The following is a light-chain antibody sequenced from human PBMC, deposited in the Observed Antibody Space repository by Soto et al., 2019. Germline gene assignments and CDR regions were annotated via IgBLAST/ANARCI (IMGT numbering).Light chain of an antibody. J-gene: IGLJ1*01. V-gene: IGLV2-8*01. CDR1: SSDVGGYNY. Sequence: QSELTQPPSASGSPGQSVTISCTGTSSDVGGYNYVSWYQQHPGKAPKLMIYEVSRRPSGGPGRFSGSKSGNTASLTVSGLQAEDEADYYCSSYAGSNNYVFGTGTKVTVL. CDR2: EVS. CDR3: SSYAGSNNYV.